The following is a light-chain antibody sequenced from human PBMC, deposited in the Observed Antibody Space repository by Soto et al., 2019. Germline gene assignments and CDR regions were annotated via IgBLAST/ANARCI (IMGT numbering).Light chain of an antibody. V-gene: IGKV3-15*01. Sequence: EIVMTQSPATLSVSPGERATLSCRASQSVGINLAWFQQKPGQAPRLLISGASSRPTGIPAMFSGSGSGTEFTLTISILQSEDFAVYYCQQYNNWPPYTFGQGTKLEIK. CDR3: QQYNNWPPYT. CDR2: GAS. CDR1: QSVGIN. J-gene: IGKJ2*01.